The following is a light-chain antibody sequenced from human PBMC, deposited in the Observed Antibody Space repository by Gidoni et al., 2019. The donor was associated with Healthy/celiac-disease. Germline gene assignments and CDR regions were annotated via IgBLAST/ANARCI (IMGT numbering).Light chain of an antibody. CDR1: SSNIGSNS. Sequence: HSVLTHPPSASGTPGQMVTISCSGSSSNIGSNSVYWYQQHPGTAPKLLIYRNNQRPSGVPDRFYGSKAGTSASLDISGLRSEDEADYYGAAWDDSLSGRWVFGGGTKLTVL. J-gene: IGLJ3*02. V-gene: IGLV1-47*01. CDR2: RNN. CDR3: AAWDDSLSGRWV.